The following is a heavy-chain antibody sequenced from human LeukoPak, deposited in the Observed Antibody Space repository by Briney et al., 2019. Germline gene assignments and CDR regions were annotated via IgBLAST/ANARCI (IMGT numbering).Heavy chain of an antibody. CDR1: GGSISSYY. CDR3: ARAPPYYGGISYYYYGMDV. Sequence: PSETLSLTCTVSGGSISSYYWSWIRQPPGKGLEWIGYIYYSGSTNYNPSLKSRVTISVDTSKNQFSLKLSSVTAADTAVYYCARAPPYYGGISYYYYGMDVWGQGTTVTVSS. V-gene: IGHV4-59*01. J-gene: IGHJ6*02. CDR2: IYYSGST. D-gene: IGHD4-23*01.